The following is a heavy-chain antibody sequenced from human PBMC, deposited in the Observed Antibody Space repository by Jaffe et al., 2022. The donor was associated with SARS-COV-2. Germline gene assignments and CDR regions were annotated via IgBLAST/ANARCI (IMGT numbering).Heavy chain of an antibody. D-gene: IGHD3-10*01. V-gene: IGHV2-5*02. CDR2: IYWDDDK. Sequence: QITLKESGPTLVKPTQTLTLTCTFSGFSLSTSGVGVGWIRQPPGKALEWLALIYWDDDKRYSPSLKSRLTITKDTSKNQVVLTMTNMDPVDTATYYCAHRRGYYGSGSYYYYYMDVWGKGTTVTVSS. CDR3: AHRRGYYGSGSYYYYYMDV. CDR1: GFSLSTSGVG. J-gene: IGHJ6*03.